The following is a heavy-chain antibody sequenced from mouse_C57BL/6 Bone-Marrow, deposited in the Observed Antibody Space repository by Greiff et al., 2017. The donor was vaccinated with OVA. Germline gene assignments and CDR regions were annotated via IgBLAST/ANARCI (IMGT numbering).Heavy chain of an antibody. J-gene: IGHJ3*01. Sequence: EVQVVESGAELVRPGASVKLSCTASGFNIKDDYLHWVKQRPEQGLAWIGWIDPENGDTEYASKFQGKATITADTSSHTAYLQLSSLTAEVTAVYFCTTGYYGSSYGFAYWGPGTLVTVSA. CDR2: IDPENGDT. V-gene: IGHV14-4*01. D-gene: IGHD1-1*01. CDR3: TTGYYGSSYGFAY. CDR1: GFNIKDDY.